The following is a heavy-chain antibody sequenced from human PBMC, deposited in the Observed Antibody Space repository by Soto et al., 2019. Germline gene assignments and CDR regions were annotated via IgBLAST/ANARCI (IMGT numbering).Heavy chain of an antibody. CDR3: ARGYVGSWSHFDS. CDR1: GFTFNNYA. V-gene: IGHV3-23*01. CDR2: ISDSATTT. J-gene: IGHJ4*02. Sequence: EDQLLESGGGSAQPEGSLRLSCVASGFTFNNYAMNWVRQAPGKGLEWVSSISDSATTTYYADSVKGRFTISRDNSKNTLHLQMNSLRAEDTAVYFCARGYVGSWSHFDSWGQGTLVTVSS. D-gene: IGHD2-15*01.